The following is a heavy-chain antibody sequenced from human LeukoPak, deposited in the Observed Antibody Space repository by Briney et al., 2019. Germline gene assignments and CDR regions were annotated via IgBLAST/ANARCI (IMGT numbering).Heavy chain of an antibody. Sequence: GGSLRLSCTASGFTFRSYAMSWVRQAPGKGLEWVSPISASGGSTYYADSVKGRFTISRDNSNNTLYLQMNSLRAKDTAVYYCAKDWGAAAGSGYLDYWGQGTLVTVSS. V-gene: IGHV3-23*01. J-gene: IGHJ4*02. D-gene: IGHD6-13*01. CDR3: AKDWGAAAGSGYLDY. CDR2: ISASGGST. CDR1: GFTFRSYA.